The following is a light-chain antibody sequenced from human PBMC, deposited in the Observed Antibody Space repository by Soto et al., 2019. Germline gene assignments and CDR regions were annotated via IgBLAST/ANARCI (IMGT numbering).Light chain of an antibody. V-gene: IGLV2-11*01. CDR3: CSYAGTHTLGV. Sequence: QSALTQPRSVSGSPGQSVTISCTGTSSDVGGYNFVSWYQQRPGKAPKLMIYDVTKRPSGVPDRFSGSKSDNTASLTISGLLSEDEADYYCCSYAGTHTLGVFGTGTKVTVL. CDR1: SSDVGGYNF. CDR2: DVT. J-gene: IGLJ1*01.